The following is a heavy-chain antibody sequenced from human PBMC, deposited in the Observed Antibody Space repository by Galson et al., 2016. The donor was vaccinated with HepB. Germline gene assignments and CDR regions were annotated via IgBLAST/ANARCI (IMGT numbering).Heavy chain of an antibody. J-gene: IGHJ4*02. CDR3: ARTIVAVPGVNDYFDY. V-gene: IGHV3-7*01. Sequence: SLRLSCAASGFTFGDYGMHWVRQAPGKGLEWVANLNKDGSEKYYMDSVKGRFTISRDNAKNALYLQMNILRAEDTAVYYCARTIVAVPGVNDYFDYWGQGTLVTVSS. CDR2: LNKDGSEK. D-gene: IGHD2-2*01. CDR1: GFTFGDYG.